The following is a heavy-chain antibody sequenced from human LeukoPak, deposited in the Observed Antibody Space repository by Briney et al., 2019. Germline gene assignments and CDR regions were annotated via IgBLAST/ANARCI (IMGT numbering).Heavy chain of an antibody. D-gene: IGHD1-26*01. V-gene: IGHV3-23*01. J-gene: IGHJ4*02. CDR2: ISGSGGST. CDR3: AKDLSGGSLDY. CDR1: GFTFSSYA. Sequence: GGSLRLSCAASGFTFSSYAMSWVRQAPGKGLEWVPAISGSGGSTYYADSVKGRFTISRDNSKNTLFLQMNSLRAEDTAAYYCAKDLSGGSLDYWGQGTLVTVSS.